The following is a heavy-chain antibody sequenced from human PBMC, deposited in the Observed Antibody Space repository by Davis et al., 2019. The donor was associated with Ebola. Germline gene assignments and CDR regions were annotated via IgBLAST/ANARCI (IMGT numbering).Heavy chain of an antibody. Sequence: SVKVSCKASGGTFSSYAISWVRQAPGQGLEWMGGIIPIFGTANYAQKFQGRVTITANESTSTAYMELSSLRSEDTAVYYCARKRGTTVTTDNWFDPWGQGTLVTVSS. V-gene: IGHV1-69*13. CDR1: GGTFSSYA. CDR2: IIPIFGTA. J-gene: IGHJ5*02. D-gene: IGHD4-17*01. CDR3: ARKRGTTVTTDNWFDP.